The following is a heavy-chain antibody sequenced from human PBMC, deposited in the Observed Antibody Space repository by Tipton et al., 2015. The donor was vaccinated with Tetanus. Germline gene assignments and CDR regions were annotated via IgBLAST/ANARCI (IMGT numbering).Heavy chain of an antibody. D-gene: IGHD3-9*01. CDR1: GGSISSYY. Sequence: LRLSCTVSGGSISSYYWSWIRQPPGKGLEWIGYIYYSGSTYYNPSLQSRVTISLDTSKNQFSLNLTSVTAADTAVYYCASTSYHILTGDPTDSWGQGILVTVSS. CDR3: ASTSYHILTGDPTDS. CDR2: IYYSGST. J-gene: IGHJ4*02. V-gene: IGHV4-59*06.